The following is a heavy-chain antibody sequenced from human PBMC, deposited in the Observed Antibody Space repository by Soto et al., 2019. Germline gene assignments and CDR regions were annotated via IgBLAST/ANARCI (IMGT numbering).Heavy chain of an antibody. J-gene: IGHJ4*02. CDR1: GFSLTTSGVG. CDR2: IYWDDDK. V-gene: IGHV2-5*02. D-gene: IGHD5-12*01. CDR3: AHSSGDGYNPNLDY. Sequence: SGPTLVNPTQTLTLTCTFSGFSLTTSGVGVHWVRQPPGKALEWLAFIYWDDDKRYSPSLKSRLTIAKDTSKNQVVLTMANMDPVDTATYYCAHSSGDGYNPNLDYWGQGTLVTVS.